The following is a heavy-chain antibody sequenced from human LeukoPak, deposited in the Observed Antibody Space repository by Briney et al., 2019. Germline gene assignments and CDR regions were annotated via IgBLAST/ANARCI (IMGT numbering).Heavy chain of an antibody. Sequence: SETLSLTCSVSGGSVSFYYGTWIRQSAGKGLEWIGRVYAGGNSNYNPSLKSRTTLSIDTSKNEFSFMLTSVTAADTAIYYCARDSRYHDFWSGYIDYWGQGILVTVSS. V-gene: IGHV4-4*07. CDR1: GGSVSFYY. D-gene: IGHD3-3*01. J-gene: IGHJ4*02. CDR2: VYAGGNS. CDR3: ARDSRYHDFWSGYIDY.